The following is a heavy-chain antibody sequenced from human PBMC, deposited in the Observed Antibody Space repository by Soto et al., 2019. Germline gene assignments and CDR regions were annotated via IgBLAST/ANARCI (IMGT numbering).Heavy chain of an antibody. J-gene: IGHJ6*02. D-gene: IGHD6-6*01. CDR1: GGTFSSYA. V-gene: IGHV1-69*06. CDR3: GGGGSSKYYYGMDV. CDR2: IIPIFGTA. Sequence: QVQLVQSGAEVKKPGSSVKVSCKASGGTFSSYAISWVRQAPGQGLEWMGGIIPIFGTANYAQKFQGRVTITPEKSRGTAHMEGSRLGSEDTAAYYWGGGGSSKYYYGMDVWGQGTTVTVSS.